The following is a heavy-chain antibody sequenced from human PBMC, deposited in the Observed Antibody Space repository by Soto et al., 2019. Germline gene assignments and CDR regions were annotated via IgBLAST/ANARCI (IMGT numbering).Heavy chain of an antibody. CDR1: GYTFTSYA. J-gene: IGHJ4*02. V-gene: IGHV1-3*01. CDR2: INAGNGNT. CDR3: ARGYDILTGYYNGIPGY. D-gene: IGHD3-9*01. Sequence: ASVKVSCKASGYTFTSYAMHWVRQAPGQRLEWMGWINAGNGNTKYSQKFQGRVTITRDTSASTAYMELSSLRSEDTAVYYCARGYDILTGYYNGIPGYWGQGTLVTVSS.